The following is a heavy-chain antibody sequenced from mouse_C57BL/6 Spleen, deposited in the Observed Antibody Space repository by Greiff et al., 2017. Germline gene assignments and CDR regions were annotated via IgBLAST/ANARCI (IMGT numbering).Heavy chain of an antibody. V-gene: IGHV8-12*01. Sequence: QVTLKESGPGILQSSQTLSLTCSFSGFSLSTSGMGVSWIRQPSGKGLEWLAPVYWDADKRSNPSLKSRLTISKYTSRNQVFLKITSVDTAGTATYYCARRARWSAMDYWGQGTSVTVSS. CDR2: VYWDADK. CDR3: ARRARWSAMDY. CDR1: GFSLSTSGMG. J-gene: IGHJ4*01. D-gene: IGHD2-3*01.